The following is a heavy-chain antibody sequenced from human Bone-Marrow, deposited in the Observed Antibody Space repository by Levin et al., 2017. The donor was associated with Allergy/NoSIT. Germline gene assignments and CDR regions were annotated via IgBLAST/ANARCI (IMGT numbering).Heavy chain of an antibody. CDR3: ARGSSRWYPLNWFDP. D-gene: IGHD4-23*01. CDR1: GGSFSGYY. J-gene: IGHJ5*02. CDR2: INHSGST. Sequence: SETLSLTCAVYGGSFSGYYWSWIRQPPGKGLEWIGEINHSGSTNYNPSLKSRVTISVDTSKNQFSLKLSSVTAADTAVYYCARGSSRWYPLNWFDPWGQGTLVTVSS. V-gene: IGHV4-34*01.